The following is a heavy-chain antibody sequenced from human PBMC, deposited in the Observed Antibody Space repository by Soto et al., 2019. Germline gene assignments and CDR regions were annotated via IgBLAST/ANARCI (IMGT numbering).Heavy chain of an antibody. CDR3: AKRRGAGGHFDY. D-gene: IGHD2-15*01. J-gene: IGHJ4*02. CDR2: VSIGGST. CDR1: GFTFSSYA. V-gene: IGHV3-23*01. Sequence: DVQLLESGGGLVQPEGSLRLSCAASGFTFSSYAMGWFRQGPGKGLEWVAVVSIGGSTHYADSVRGRFTIYRDNSKNTLSLQMNRLTAEDTAVYFCAKRRGAGGHFDYWGQGALVTVSS.